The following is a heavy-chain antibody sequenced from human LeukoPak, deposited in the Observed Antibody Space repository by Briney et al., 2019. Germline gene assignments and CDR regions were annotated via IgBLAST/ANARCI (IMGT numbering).Heavy chain of an antibody. CDR3: ARDYAAAAGPDDAFHI. CDR2: ISAYNGNT. D-gene: IGHD6-13*01. V-gene: IGHV1-18*01. Sequence: ASVKVSCKASGYTFTSYGISWVRQAPGQGLEWMGWISAYNGNTNYAQKLQGRVTMTTDTSTSTAYMELRSLRSDDTAVYYCARDYAAAAGPDDAFHIWGQGTMVTVSS. CDR1: GYTFTSYG. J-gene: IGHJ3*02.